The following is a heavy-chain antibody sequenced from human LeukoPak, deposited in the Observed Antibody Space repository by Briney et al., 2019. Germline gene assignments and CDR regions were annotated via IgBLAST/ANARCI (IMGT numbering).Heavy chain of an antibody. CDR1: GGSISSSGYY. CDR2: IYYSGST. D-gene: IGHD2-21*01. Sequence: SETLSLTCTVSGGSISSSGYYWGWIRQPPGKGLEWIGSIYYSGSTYYNPSLKSRVTISVDTSKNQFSLKLSSVTAADTAVYYCARHLNNCGDDCYIFDYWGQGTLVTVSS. V-gene: IGHV4-39*01. J-gene: IGHJ4*02. CDR3: ARHLNNCGDDCYIFDY.